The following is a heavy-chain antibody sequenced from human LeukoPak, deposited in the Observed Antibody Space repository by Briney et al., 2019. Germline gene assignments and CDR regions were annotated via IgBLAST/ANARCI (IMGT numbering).Heavy chain of an antibody. V-gene: IGHV3-48*03. CDR3: ARASYDVLTG. D-gene: IGHD3-9*01. J-gene: IGHJ4*02. CDR1: GFTFSSYQ. CDR2: ISSSGDTI. Sequence: GGSLRLSCEASGFTFSSYQMNWVRQAPGKGLEWIAYISSSGDTIYYADSVKGRFTISRDNAKDSLYLQMNTLRTEDTAVYYCARASYDVLTGWGQGTLVAVSS.